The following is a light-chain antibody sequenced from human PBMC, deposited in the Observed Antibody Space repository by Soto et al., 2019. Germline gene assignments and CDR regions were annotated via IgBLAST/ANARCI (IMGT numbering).Light chain of an antibody. Sequence: EIVLSQSPGTLSLSTGERATLSCRASQSVSSTYLAWYQQQPGQAPRLLIYGASNRATGIPDRFSGSGSGTDFTLTISRLEPEDFAVYYCQQYGSSSWTFGQGTKVDI. J-gene: IGKJ1*01. CDR2: GAS. CDR3: QQYGSSSWT. V-gene: IGKV3-20*01. CDR1: QSVSSTY.